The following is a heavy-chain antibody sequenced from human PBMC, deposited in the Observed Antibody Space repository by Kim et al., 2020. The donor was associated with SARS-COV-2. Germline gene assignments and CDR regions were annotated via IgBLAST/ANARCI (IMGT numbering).Heavy chain of an antibody. CDR2: YT. J-gene: IGHJ4*02. D-gene: IGHD3-10*01. Sequence: YTSYAYSVNGRFTISRDNAKTSLYLQMNSLRAEDTAVYYCARGRYGSGSNWGQGTLVTVSS. CDR3: ARGRYGSGSN. V-gene: IGHV3-21*01.